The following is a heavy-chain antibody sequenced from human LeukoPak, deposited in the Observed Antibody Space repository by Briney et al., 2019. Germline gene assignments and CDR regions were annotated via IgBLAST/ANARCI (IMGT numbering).Heavy chain of an antibody. J-gene: IGHJ4*02. CDR3: ARRSGYYFIDY. CDR1: GYSISSGYY. CDR2: IYHSGST. V-gene: IGHV4-38-2*02. D-gene: IGHD3-22*01. Sequence: SETLSLTCTASGYSISSGYYWGWIRQPPGKGLEWIGSIYHSGSTYYNPSLKSRVIISVDTSKNQFSLKLSSATAADTAVYYCARRSGYYFIDYWGQGTLVTVSS.